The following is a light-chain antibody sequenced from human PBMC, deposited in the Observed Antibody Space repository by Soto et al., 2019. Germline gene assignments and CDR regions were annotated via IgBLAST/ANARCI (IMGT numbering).Light chain of an antibody. CDR2: EGS. CDR1: SSDVGSYNL. CDR3: CSYAGNSLYV. Sequence: QSVLTQPASVSGSPGQSITISCTGTSSDVGSYNLVSWYQQHPGKAPKLMIYEGSKRPSGVSNRFSGSKSGNTASLTISGLQAEDEADYYCCSYAGNSLYVFGTATKVTVL. J-gene: IGLJ1*01. V-gene: IGLV2-23*01.